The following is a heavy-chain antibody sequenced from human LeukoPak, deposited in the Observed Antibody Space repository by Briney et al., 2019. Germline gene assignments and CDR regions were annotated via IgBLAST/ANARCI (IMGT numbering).Heavy chain of an antibody. V-gene: IGHV3-30*03. CDR3: AREGLQWLVTSPLDY. CDR2: ISYDGSNK. CDR1: GFTFSSYG. D-gene: IGHD6-19*01. J-gene: IGHJ4*02. Sequence: GGSLRLSCAASGFTFSSYGMHWVRQAPGKGLEWVAVISYDGSNKYYADSVKGRFTISRDNSKNTLYLQMNSLRAEDTAVYYCAREGLQWLVTSPLDYWGQGTLVTVSS.